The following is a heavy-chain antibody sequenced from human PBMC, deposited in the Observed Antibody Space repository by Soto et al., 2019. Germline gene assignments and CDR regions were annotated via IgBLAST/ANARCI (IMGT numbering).Heavy chain of an antibody. J-gene: IGHJ3*02. CDR3: ARVFFRLFAFDI. V-gene: IGHV1-18*01. D-gene: IGHD3-22*01. Sequence: QVQLVQSGGEVKKPGASVKLSCKASGYTFSSYGIIWVRQAPGQGLEWMGWISAYNGNTNYAQKLQGRVTMTTDTSTSTAYMELRSLRSDDTAVYYCARVFFRLFAFDIWGQGTMVTVSS. CDR2: ISAYNGNT. CDR1: GYTFSSYG.